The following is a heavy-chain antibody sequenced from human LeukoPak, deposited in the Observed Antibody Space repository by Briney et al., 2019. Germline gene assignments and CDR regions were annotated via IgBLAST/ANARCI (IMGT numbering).Heavy chain of an antibody. CDR3: ARRDISSGWSFDY. D-gene: IGHD6-19*01. CDR1: GGSISNYH. Sequence: SETLSLTCTVSGGSISNYHWSWIRQPAGKGLEWIGQIHTSGSTNYNPPLKSRVTMSIDTPENQLSLTIRSVTAADTAVYYCARRDISSGWSFDYWGQGTLVTVTS. V-gene: IGHV4-4*07. J-gene: IGHJ4*02. CDR2: IHTSGST.